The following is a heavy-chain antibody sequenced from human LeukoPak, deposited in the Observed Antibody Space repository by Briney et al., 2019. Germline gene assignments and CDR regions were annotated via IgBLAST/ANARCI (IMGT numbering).Heavy chain of an antibody. D-gene: IGHD6-13*01. CDR2: FFYRGST. J-gene: IGHJ4*02. CDR1: GDSISPYY. CDR3: ARRITAIGTIDY. V-gene: IGHV4-59*08. Sequence: SETLSLTCTVSGDSISPYYWSWIRQPPGKGLEWVGYFFYRGSTNYNASLKSRVTISLDTSKNQFSLKLSSVTAADTAVYYCARRITAIGTIDYWGQGTLVTVSS.